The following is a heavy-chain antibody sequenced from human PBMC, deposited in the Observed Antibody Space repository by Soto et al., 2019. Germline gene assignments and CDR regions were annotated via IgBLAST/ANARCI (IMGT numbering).Heavy chain of an antibody. CDR2: ISASGGST. D-gene: IGHD6-19*01. V-gene: IGHV3-23*01. CDR1: GFTFSSYA. Sequence: GGSLRLSCAASGFTFSSYAMSWVRQAPGKGLEWVSVISASGGSTYYADSVKGRFNISRDNSKNTLYLQMNSLRAEDTAVYYCAKAEIAVAGILDYWGQGTLVTVSS. CDR3: AKAEIAVAGILDY. J-gene: IGHJ4*02.